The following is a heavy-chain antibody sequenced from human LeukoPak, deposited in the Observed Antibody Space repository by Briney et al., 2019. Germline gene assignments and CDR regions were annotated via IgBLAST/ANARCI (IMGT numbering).Heavy chain of an antibody. CDR3: SQGLLS. Sequence: GGSLRLSCAASGFIFSISDMHWVRQAPGKGLQLVAFISYDGSKKHCADSVQGRCTISRDNSKNTLSLQLNSLRPDDTAVFYCSQGLLSWGQGTLLTVAA. CDR1: GFIFSISD. V-gene: IGHV3-30*02. J-gene: IGHJ5*02. CDR2: ISYDGSKK.